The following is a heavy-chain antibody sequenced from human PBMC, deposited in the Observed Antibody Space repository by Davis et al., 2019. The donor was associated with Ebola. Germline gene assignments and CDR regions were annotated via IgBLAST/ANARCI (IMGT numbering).Heavy chain of an antibody. V-gene: IGHV4-4*02. Sequence: MPSETLSLTCAVSGGSISSSNWWSWVRQPPGKGLEWIGEIYHSGSTNYNPSLKSRVTISVDTSKNQFSLKLSSVTAADTAVYYCARDDYGDYHYGMDVWGQGTTVTVSS. J-gene: IGHJ6*02. CDR1: GGSISSSNW. CDR3: ARDDYGDYHYGMDV. CDR2: IYHSGST. D-gene: IGHD4-17*01.